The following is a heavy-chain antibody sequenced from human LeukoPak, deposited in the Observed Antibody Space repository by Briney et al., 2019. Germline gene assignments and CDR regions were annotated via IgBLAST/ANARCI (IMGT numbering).Heavy chain of an antibody. CDR2: IYPSDSDT. J-gene: IGHJ4*02. CDR1: GYSFPNYW. CDR3: ARSAAVGTVYFDF. Sequence: GESLKISCKGSGYSFPNYWIGWVRQMPGKGLEWMGIIYPSDSDTRYSPSFQGQVTISADKSISTAYLQWSSLKASDTAMYYCARSAAVGTVYFDFWGQGTLVTVSS. D-gene: IGHD6-13*01. V-gene: IGHV5-51*01.